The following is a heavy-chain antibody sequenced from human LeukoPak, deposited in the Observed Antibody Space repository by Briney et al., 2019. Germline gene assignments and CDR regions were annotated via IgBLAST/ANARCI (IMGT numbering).Heavy chain of an antibody. CDR1: GFPFNAYW. CDR2: IWDDGTNK. CDR3: ARALGGSWYQKAAFDY. Sequence: GGSLRLSCAASGFPFNAYWMTWVRQAPGKGLEWVAVIWDDGTNKYYADSVKGRFTISRDSSKSTLFLQMNSLRAEDTAVYYCARALGGSWYQKAAFDYWGQGTLVTVSS. D-gene: IGHD6-13*01. V-gene: IGHV3-33*08. J-gene: IGHJ4*02.